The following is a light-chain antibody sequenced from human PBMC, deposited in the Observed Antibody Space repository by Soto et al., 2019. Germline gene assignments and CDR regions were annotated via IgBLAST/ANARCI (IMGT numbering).Light chain of an antibody. CDR2: DVS. CDR3: SSYTSSSTLGV. CDR1: SSDVGGYNY. J-gene: IGLJ1*01. V-gene: IGLV2-14*01. Sequence: QSVLPQPASLSGSPGQSITISCTGTSSDVGGYNYVSWYQQHPGKAPKLMIYDVSNRPSGVSNRFSGSKSGNTASLTISGLQAEDEADYYCSSYTSSSTLGVFGTGTKVTVL.